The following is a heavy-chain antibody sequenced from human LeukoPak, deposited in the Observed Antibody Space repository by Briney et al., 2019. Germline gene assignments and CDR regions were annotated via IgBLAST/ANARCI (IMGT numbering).Heavy chain of an antibody. J-gene: IGHJ4*02. V-gene: IGHV3-23*01. CDR1: GFTFSSYA. CDR3: AKRNYDFWSGYYRRAENHFDY. D-gene: IGHD3-3*01. CDR2: ISGSGGST. Sequence: PGGSLRPSCAASGFTFSSYAMSWVRQAPGKGLEWVSSISGSGGSTYYADSVKGRFTISRDNSKTTLYLQMNSLRAEDTAVYYCAKRNYDFWSGYYRRAENHFDYWGQGALVTVSS.